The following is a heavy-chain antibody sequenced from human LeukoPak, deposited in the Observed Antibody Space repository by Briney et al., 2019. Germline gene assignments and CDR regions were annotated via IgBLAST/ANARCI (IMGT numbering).Heavy chain of an antibody. Sequence: GGSLRLSCAASGFTFSSYGMHWVRQAPGKGLEWVSSISSGSTYIYHADSVKGRFTISRDNAKNSLFLQMNSLRAEDTAVYYCAGSWSPYDAFDIWGQGTMVSVSS. CDR3: AGSWSPYDAFDI. D-gene: IGHD6-13*01. J-gene: IGHJ3*02. CDR1: GFTFSSYG. CDR2: ISSGSTYI. V-gene: IGHV3-21*01.